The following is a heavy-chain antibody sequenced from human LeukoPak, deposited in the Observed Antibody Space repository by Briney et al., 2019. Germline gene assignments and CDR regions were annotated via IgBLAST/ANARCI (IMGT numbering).Heavy chain of an antibody. V-gene: IGHV4-59*01. D-gene: IGHD6-13*01. Sequence: SETLSLTCTVSGGSISSYYWSWIRQPPGKGLEWIGYIFYSGSTNYNPSLKSRVTISVDTSKNQFSLKLSSVPAADTAVYYCARVYYSNSYDYWYFDLWGRGTLVTVSS. J-gene: IGHJ2*01. CDR1: GGSISSYY. CDR3: ARVYYSNSYDYWYFDL. CDR2: IFYSGST.